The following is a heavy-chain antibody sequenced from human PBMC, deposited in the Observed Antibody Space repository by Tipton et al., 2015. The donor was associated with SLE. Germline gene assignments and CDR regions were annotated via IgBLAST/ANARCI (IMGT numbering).Heavy chain of an antibody. D-gene: IGHD2-15*01. J-gene: IGHJ1*01. CDR1: GDFIRSYY. CDR3: AREFCSGGNCYFDH. Sequence: GLVKPSETLSLTCTVSGDFIRSYYWTWMRQPPGKGLEWIGYMNAGGISKYKPSLKSRVTISVDTSKNQFSLNLNSVTAADTARYYCAREFCSGGNCYFDHWGQGTLVTVSS. V-gene: IGHV4-59*01. CDR2: MNAGGIS.